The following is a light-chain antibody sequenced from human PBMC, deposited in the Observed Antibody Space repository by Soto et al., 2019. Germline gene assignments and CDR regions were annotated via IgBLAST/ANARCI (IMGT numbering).Light chain of an antibody. Sequence: LTRPASVSWAPGEVIAISFPGNTSDVGGYDYVSWYQQLPGKAPKLMIYDVNNRPSGVSNRFSGSKSGNTASLTISGLQAEDEADYYCSSYTSSSTHVFGTGTKVTVL. J-gene: IGLJ1*01. CDR3: SSYTSSSTHV. CDR1: TSDVGGYDY. V-gene: IGLV2-14*03. CDR2: DVN.